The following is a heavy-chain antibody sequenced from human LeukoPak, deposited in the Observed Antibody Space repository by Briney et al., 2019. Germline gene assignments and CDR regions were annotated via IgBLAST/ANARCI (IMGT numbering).Heavy chain of an antibody. V-gene: IGHV3-30-3*01. CDR1: GFTFGSYA. Sequence: GGSLRLSCAASGFTFGSYAMRWVRQAPGKGLEWVAVISYDGSNKYYADSVKGRFTISRDNSKNTLYLQMKSLRAEDTAVYYCARVTSVLGAFDIWGQGTMVTVSS. CDR2: ISYDGSNK. D-gene: IGHD4/OR15-4a*01. J-gene: IGHJ3*02. CDR3: ARVTSVLGAFDI.